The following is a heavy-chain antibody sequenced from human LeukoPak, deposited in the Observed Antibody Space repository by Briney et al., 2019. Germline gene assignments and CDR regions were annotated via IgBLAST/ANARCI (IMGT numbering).Heavy chain of an antibody. CDR1: GGSISSYY. V-gene: IGHV4-4*07. CDR3: ARSGGSGFQLDN. CDR2: SYTSGSP. J-gene: IGHJ4*02. Sequence: PSETLSLTCTVSGGSISSYYWSWIRQPAGKGLEWIGRSYTSGSPNYNPSLKGRVTMSVDTSKNQFSLKLSSVTAAVTAVYYCARSGGSGFQLDNWGQGTLVTVSS. D-gene: IGHD3-16*01.